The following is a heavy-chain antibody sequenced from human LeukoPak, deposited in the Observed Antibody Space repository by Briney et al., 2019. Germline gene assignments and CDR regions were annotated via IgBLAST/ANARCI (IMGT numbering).Heavy chain of an antibody. V-gene: IGHV1-2*02. Sequence: ASVKVSCKASGYTFTGYYMHWVRQAPGQGLEEMGGIKPNSGGTNYAQKFQGRVTMTRDTSISTAFIELSRLRSDDTAVYYCARDLIYGSGWYAFYIWGQGTMVTVSS. CDR2: IKPNSGGT. D-gene: IGHD6-19*01. J-gene: IGHJ3*02. CDR3: ARDLIYGSGWYAFYI. CDR1: GYTFTGYY.